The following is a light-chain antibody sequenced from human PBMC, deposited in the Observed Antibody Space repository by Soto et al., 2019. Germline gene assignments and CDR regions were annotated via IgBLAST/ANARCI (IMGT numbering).Light chain of an antibody. Sequence: QSVLTQPPSASGTPGQWVTISCSGSSSNIGSNTVHWYQQLPGTAPRLLIYNNHKRPSGVPDRLSASKSCTSATPALTAVQCVDDDDYDCDSWDDSQNAWVFGGGTKVTVL. CDR3: DSWDDSQNAWV. J-gene: IGLJ3*02. CDR1: SSNIGSNT. CDR2: NNH. V-gene: IGLV1-44*01.